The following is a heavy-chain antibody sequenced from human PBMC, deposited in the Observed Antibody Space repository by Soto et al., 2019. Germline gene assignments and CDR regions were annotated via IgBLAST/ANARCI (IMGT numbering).Heavy chain of an antibody. Sequence: SETLSLTCTVSGGSISSGSYYCDWIRQPPGKGLEWIGNVYYSGSTNYNPSLESRVTISVDTSKNQFSLKLSSVTAADTAVYYCARQTDSYYTFDAFDIWGQGTMVT. V-gene: IGHV4-39*01. J-gene: IGHJ3*02. D-gene: IGHD3-22*01. CDR2: VYYSGST. CDR3: ARQTDSYYTFDAFDI. CDR1: GGSISSGSYY.